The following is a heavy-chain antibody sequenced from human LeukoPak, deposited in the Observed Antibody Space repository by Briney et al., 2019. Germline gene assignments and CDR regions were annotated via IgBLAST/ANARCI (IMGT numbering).Heavy chain of an antibody. CDR1: GFTFNTYS. CDR2: ISSSSSYI. Sequence: GGSLRLSCAASGFTFNTYSINWVRQAPGKGLEWVSSISSSSSYIYYADSVKGRFTISRDNAKNSLYLQMNSLRAEDTAVYYCARGARYSYGDYWGQGTLVTVSS. D-gene: IGHD5-18*01. V-gene: IGHV3-21*01. J-gene: IGHJ4*02. CDR3: ARGARYSYGDY.